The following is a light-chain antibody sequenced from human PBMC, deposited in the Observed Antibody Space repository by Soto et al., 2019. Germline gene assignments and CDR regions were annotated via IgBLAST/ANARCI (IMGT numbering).Light chain of an antibody. V-gene: IGKV3-15*01. J-gene: IGKJ2*01. CDR3: QQYNIWPPLYT. CDR2: GAS. Sequence: EIVLTQSPATLSLSPGERATLSCRASQTVSDNLAWYQQKPGQAPRLLIYGASTRATDIPARFSGSGSGTEFTLTISSLQSEDFAVYYCQQYNIWPPLYTFGQGTKVDIK. CDR1: QTVSDN.